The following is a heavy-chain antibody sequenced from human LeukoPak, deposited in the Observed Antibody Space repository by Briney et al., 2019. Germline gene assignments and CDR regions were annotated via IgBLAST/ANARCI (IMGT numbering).Heavy chain of an antibody. V-gene: IGHV3-20*01. CDR2: INRNGGIT. Sequence: GGCLRLSCAASGLTLDEYGMSWVRQAPGKGLEWVSGINRNGGITGYAESVKGRFTISRDNAKNSLYLQMNSLRAEDTASYHCARKGLGGELGGFDYWGQGTLVTVSS. CDR3: ARKGLGGELGGFDY. J-gene: IGHJ4*02. D-gene: IGHD1-26*01. CDR1: GLTLDEYG.